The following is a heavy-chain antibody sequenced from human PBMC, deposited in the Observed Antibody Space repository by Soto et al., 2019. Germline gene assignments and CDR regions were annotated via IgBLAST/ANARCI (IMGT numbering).Heavy chain of an antibody. Sequence: GFLRLSCAASGFTFSRFCMHCVRQPPGKKLVWVSRISSYGSDTHYADSAKGRFTISRDNAKNTLYLQMNSLRADDTAVYYCASNYAYAEGYYWYGIDVWGQGTTVTVSS. CDR3: ASNYAYAEGYYWYGIDV. CDR2: ISSYGSDT. D-gene: IGHD3-16*01. J-gene: IGHJ6*02. V-gene: IGHV3-74*01. CDR1: GFTFSRFC.